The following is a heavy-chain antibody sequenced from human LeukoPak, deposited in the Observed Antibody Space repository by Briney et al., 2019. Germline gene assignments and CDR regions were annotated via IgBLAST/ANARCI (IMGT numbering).Heavy chain of an antibody. CDR3: AKAPFYCSSTSCYERGYYFDY. J-gene: IGHJ4*02. CDR2: ISGSGGST. Sequence: GGSLRLSCAASGFTFNSYAMSWVRQAPGKGLEWVSAISGSGGSTYYADSVKGRFTISRDNSKNTLYLQMNSLRAEDTAVYYCAKAPFYCSSTSCYERGYYFDYWGQGTLVTVSS. CDR1: GFTFNSYA. D-gene: IGHD2-2*01. V-gene: IGHV3-23*01.